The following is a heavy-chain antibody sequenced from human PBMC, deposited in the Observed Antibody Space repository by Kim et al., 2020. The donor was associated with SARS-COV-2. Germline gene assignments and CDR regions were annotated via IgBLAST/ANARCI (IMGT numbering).Heavy chain of an antibody. J-gene: IGHJ4*02. V-gene: IGHV4-59*10. CDR3: ARSPPYDFWSGLFDY. D-gene: IGHD3-3*01. Sequence: PSRKSRVTMSGDTSKNQFSLKLSSVTAADTAVYYCARSPPYDFWSGLFDYWGQGTLVTVSS.